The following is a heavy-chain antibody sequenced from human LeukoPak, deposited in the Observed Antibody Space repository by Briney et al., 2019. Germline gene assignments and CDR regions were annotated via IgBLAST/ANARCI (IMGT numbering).Heavy chain of an antibody. V-gene: IGHV1-69*13. CDR1: GGTFSSYA. J-gene: IGHJ4*02. CDR2: IIPIFGTA. CDR3: AKGVLRYFDWPDY. D-gene: IGHD3-9*01. Sequence: SVKVSCKASGGTFSSYAISWVRQAPGQGLEWMGGIIPIFGTANYAQKFQGRVTITADESTSTAYMELSSLRSEDTAVYYCAKGVLRYFDWPDYWGQGTLVTVSS.